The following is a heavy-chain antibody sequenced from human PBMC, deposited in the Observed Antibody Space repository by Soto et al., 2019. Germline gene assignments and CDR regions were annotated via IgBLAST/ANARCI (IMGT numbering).Heavy chain of an antibody. J-gene: IGHJ4*02. V-gene: IGHV1-3*01. Sequence: QVQLVQSGAEVKEPGASVRVSCKASGYTLMSYAMHWLRQAPGQRLEWMGWINAANGNTRYSQKFQGRVTITRDTTASTAYMELSSLRSEDTAVYYCARGDTTVPTPFDYWGQGTLVTVSS. D-gene: IGHD1-1*01. CDR2: INAANGNT. CDR3: ARGDTTVPTPFDY. CDR1: GYTLMSYA.